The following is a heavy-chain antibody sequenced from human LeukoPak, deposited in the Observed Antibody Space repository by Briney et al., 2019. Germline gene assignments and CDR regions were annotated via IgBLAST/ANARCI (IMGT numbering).Heavy chain of an antibody. J-gene: IGHJ4*02. CDR1: GCSISSGYY. V-gene: IGHV4-38-2*01. CDR2: IYYSGST. D-gene: IGHD6-13*01. CDR3: ARIAAFADFDY. Sequence: SETLSLTCAVSGCSISSGYYWGWIRQPPGKGLEWIGSIYYSGSTYYNPSLKSRVTISVDTSKNQFSLKLSSVTAADTAVYYCARIAAFADFDYWGQGTLVTVSS.